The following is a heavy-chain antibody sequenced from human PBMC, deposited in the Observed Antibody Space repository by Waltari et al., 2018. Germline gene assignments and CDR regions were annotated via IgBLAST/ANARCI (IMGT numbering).Heavy chain of an antibody. CDR1: GFPFDVFA. D-gene: IGHD6-19*01. Sequence: EVQLVAAGGGLVQPGRSLRLSCAAAGFPFDVFAMHWVRQGPGKGLEWVSSISWNSGVIGYADSVKGRFTISRDNAKNSLYLQMDSLRADDTALYYCVKGHSSGWYYFQHWGQGTLVTVSS. CDR2: ISWNSGVI. J-gene: IGHJ1*01. V-gene: IGHV3-9*01. CDR3: VKGHSSGWYYFQH.